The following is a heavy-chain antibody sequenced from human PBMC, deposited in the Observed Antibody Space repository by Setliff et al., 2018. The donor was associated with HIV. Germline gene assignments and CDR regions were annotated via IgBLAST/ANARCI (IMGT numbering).Heavy chain of an antibody. V-gene: IGHV4-39*02. CDR1: GGSISNSNYF. Sequence: SETLSLTCTVSGGSISNSNYFWGWIRQPPGKGLEWIGRIYSSGSTYYPPSLQGRVSMSIVPSKNHFSLSLRYVTAADAAVYYCARSFSGRYFWSGYYTGPDPKGENAFDIWGQGTMVTVSS. CDR2: IYSSGST. D-gene: IGHD3-3*01. CDR3: ARSFSGRYFWSGYYTGPDPKGENAFDI. J-gene: IGHJ3*02.